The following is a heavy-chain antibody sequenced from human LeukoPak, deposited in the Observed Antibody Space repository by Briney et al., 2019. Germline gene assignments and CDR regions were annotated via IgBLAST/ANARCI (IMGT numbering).Heavy chain of an antibody. CDR2: IYYNGST. J-gene: IGHJ4*02. CDR1: GGSISSYY. V-gene: IGHV4-59*12. D-gene: IGHD5-18*01. CDR3: AREGYSYGYPSYFDY. Sequence: KPSETLSLTCTVSGGSISSYYWSWIRQPPGKGLEWIGYIYYNGSTNYNPSLKSRVTISVDKSKNQFSLKLSSVTAADTAVYYCAREGYSYGYPSYFDYWGQGTLVTVSS.